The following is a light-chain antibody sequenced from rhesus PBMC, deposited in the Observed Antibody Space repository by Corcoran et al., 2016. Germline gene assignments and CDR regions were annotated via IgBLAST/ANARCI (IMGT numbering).Light chain of an antibody. Sequence: DIQMTQSPSSLSASVGDRVTITCRASQGISSYLAWFPLTPGKAPKPLISYASNLESGVPSRFSGSGSGTEITLTISSLQPEDFATYFCQQYHSAPRTFGQGTKVEIK. CDR2: YAS. CDR3: QQYHSAPRT. CDR1: QGISSY. V-gene: IGKV1-37*01. J-gene: IGKJ1*01.